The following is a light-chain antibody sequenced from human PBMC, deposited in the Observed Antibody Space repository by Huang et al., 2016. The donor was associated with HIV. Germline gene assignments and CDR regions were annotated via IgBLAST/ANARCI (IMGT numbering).Light chain of an antibody. J-gene: IGKJ3*01. CDR3: QQYDSLPRT. Sequence: DIQMTQSPSSLSASIGDRVTITCRASRHIYSYLNWYQHRPGKAPKLLIYDAANLEVGVPSRFSGSGAGRNFTLIISSLQPEDLATYYCQQYDSLPRTFGPGTKV. V-gene: IGKV1-33*01. CDR2: DAA. CDR1: RHIYSY.